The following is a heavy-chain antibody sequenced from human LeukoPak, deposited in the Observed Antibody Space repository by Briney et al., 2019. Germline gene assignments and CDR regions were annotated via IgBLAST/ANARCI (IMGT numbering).Heavy chain of an antibody. CDR2: INSDGSST. J-gene: IGHJ6*03. V-gene: IGHV3-74*01. CDR1: GFTFSSYW. CDR3: AKDLTGDYYYYMDV. D-gene: IGHD1-14*01. Sequence: GGSLRLSCAASGFTFSSYWMHWVRQAPGKGLVWVSRINSDGSSTSYADSVKGRFTISRDNAKNTLYLQMNSLRAEDTALYYCAKDLTGDYYYYMDVWGKATTVTVSS.